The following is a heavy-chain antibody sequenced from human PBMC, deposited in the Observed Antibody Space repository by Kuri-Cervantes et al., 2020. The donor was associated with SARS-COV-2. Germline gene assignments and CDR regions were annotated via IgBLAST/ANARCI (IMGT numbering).Heavy chain of an antibody. D-gene: IGHD3-22*01. CDR2: IYYSGST. CDR1: GGSISSSSYY. V-gene: IGHV4-61*01. Sequence: SETLSLTCTVSGGSISSSSYYWGWIRQPPGKGLEWIGYIYYSGSTNYNPSLKSRVTISVDTSKNQFSLKLSSVTAADTAVYYCARDPAYYDSSGYYYGAFDIWGQGTMVTVSS. CDR3: ARDPAYYDSSGYYYGAFDI. J-gene: IGHJ3*02.